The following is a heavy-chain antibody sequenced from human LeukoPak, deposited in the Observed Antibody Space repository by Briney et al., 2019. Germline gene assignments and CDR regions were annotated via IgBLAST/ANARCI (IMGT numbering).Heavy chain of an antibody. J-gene: IGHJ5*02. CDR2: ISYDGSNK. CDR1: GFTFSSYW. Sequence: GGSLRLSCAASGFTFSSYWMTWVRQAPGKGLEWVAVISYDGSNKYYADSVKGRFTISRDNSKNTLYLQMNSLRAEDTAVYYCARDTGYSSGWYENWFDPWGQGTLVTVSS. CDR3: ARDTGYSSGWYENWFDP. V-gene: IGHV3-30*03. D-gene: IGHD6-19*01.